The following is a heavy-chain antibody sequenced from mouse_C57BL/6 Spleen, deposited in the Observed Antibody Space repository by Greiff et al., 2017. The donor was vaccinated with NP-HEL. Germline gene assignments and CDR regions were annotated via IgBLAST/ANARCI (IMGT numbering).Heavy chain of an antibody. CDR3: ARYFTTRAMDY. V-gene: IGHV7-3*01. Sequence: EVHLVESGGGLVQPGGFTFTDYYMSWVRQPPGKALEWLGFIRNKANGYTTEYSASVKGRFTIFRDNSQSILYLQMNALRAEDSATYYCARYFTTRAMDYWGQGTSVTVSS. J-gene: IGHJ4*01. D-gene: IGHD6-1*01. CDR1: FTFTDYY. CDR2: IRNKANGYTT.